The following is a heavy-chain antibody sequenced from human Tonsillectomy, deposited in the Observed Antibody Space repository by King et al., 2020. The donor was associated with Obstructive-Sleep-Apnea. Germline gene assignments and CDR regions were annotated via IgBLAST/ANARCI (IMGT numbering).Heavy chain of an antibody. CDR2: IIPVFGTT. D-gene: IGHD3-3*01. Sequence: VQLVESGAEVKKPGSSVKVSCKASGDTFGSYAVNWVRQAPGQGLEWMGGIIPVFGTTDYAQKFQGRVTITADESTSTAYMELSSLRSQDTAVYYCARDRRTYYDFWSGYPYDAFGIWGQGTMVTVSS. V-gene: IGHV1-69*01. J-gene: IGHJ3*02. CDR3: ARDRRTYYDFWSGYPYDAFGI. CDR1: GDTFGSYA.